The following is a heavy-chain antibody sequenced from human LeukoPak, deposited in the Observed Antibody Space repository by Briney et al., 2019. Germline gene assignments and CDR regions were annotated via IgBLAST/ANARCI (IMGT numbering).Heavy chain of an antibody. Sequence: GGSLRLSCAASRFTFSGYAMYWVRQAPGKGLEWVSCIDASGVNTYYADSVKGRFTISRDNSNNTLYLQMDSLRAEDTAVYYCAKGSGSGWYGWFDPWGQGTLVTVSS. CDR1: RFTFSGYA. V-gene: IGHV3-23*01. CDR2: IDASGVNT. CDR3: AKGSGSGWYGWFDP. J-gene: IGHJ5*02. D-gene: IGHD6-19*01.